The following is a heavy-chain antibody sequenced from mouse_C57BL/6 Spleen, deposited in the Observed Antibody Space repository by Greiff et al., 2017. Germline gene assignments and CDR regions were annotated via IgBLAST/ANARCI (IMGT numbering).Heavy chain of an antibody. D-gene: IGHD1-1*01. J-gene: IGHJ2*01. CDR1: GYTFTDYY. CDR2: INPYNGGT. V-gene: IGHV1-19*01. CDR3: ARRGYGSSLDY. Sequence: VQLQQSGPVLVKPGASVKMSCKASGYTFTDYYMNWVKQSHGKSLEWIGVINPYNGGTSYNQKFKGKATLTVDKSSSTAYMELNSLTSEDSAVYYCARRGYGSSLDYWGQGTTRTVSS.